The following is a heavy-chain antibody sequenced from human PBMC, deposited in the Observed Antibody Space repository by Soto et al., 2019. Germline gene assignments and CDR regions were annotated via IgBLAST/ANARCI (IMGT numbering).Heavy chain of an antibody. CDR1: GFSLSTSAVG. J-gene: IGHJ4*02. V-gene: IGHV2-5*02. D-gene: IGHD6-19*01. Sequence: QITLKESGPTLVTPTQTLTLTCTFSGFSLSTSAVGVGWFRQPPGKALEWLTLIYWDDDNHYSPSLQSRLSITKDTSKNQVGLTMTHMEPVETATYYWAHGSGWLFDFWGQGALVTVSS. CDR2: IYWDDDN. CDR3: AHGSGWLFDF.